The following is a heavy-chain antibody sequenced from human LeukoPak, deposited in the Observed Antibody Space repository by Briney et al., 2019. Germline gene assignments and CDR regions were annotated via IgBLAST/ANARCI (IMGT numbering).Heavy chain of an antibody. D-gene: IGHD4-17*01. CDR3: ARAHDYGTVDYYYYGMDV. CDR1: VGSISIGGYS. J-gene: IGHJ6*04. Sequence: SETLSVTCAVSVGSISIGGYSWSWIRQPPGKGLEWIRFIYHIGRTYYNPSLNSRVTISVDRSKHQFSLKLSSVTAAATAEYYCARAHDYGTVDYYYYGMDVWGKGPTVSVSS. V-gene: IGHV4-30-2*01. CDR2: IYHIGRT.